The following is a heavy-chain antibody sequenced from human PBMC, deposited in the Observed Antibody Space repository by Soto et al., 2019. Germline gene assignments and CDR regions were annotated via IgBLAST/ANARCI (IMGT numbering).Heavy chain of an antibody. Sequence: SPTLSLSCAISGDSVSRNSGAWNWIRQSPSGGLQWLGRTYYRSKWYSEYAPSVKSRITINPDTAKNQFALQLKSVTPDDSGVYYCARGNWNYEGYPYGMDVWGPGITLTVSS. CDR3: ARGNWNYEGYPYGMDV. CDR1: GDSVSRNSGA. V-gene: IGHV6-1*01. CDR2: TYYRSKWYS. J-gene: IGHJ6*02. D-gene: IGHD1-7*01.